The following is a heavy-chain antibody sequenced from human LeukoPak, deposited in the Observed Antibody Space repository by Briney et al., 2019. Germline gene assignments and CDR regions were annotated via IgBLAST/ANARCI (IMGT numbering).Heavy chain of an antibody. J-gene: IGHJ3*02. Sequence: PGGSLRLSCAASGFTFSSYSMNWVRQAPGKGLEWVSYISSSSSTIYYADFVKGRFTISRDNAKNSLYLQMNSLRAEDTAVYYCARDRRVGATLAFDIWGQGTMVTVSS. CDR2: ISSSSSTI. CDR1: GFTFSSYS. CDR3: ARDRRVGATLAFDI. V-gene: IGHV3-48*01. D-gene: IGHD1-26*01.